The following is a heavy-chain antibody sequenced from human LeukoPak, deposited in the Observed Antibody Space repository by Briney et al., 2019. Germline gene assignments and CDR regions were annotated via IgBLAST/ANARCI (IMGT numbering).Heavy chain of an antibody. Sequence: ASVKVSCKASGYTFTYRYLHWVRQAPGHALEWRGWITPFNGTTNYAQKFQDRVTITRDRSMSTAYMELSSLRSEDTAMYYCAINLNYGDPYYFDYWGQGTLVTVSS. CDR3: AINLNYGDPYYFDY. CDR1: GYTFTYRY. D-gene: IGHD4-17*01. J-gene: IGHJ4*02. V-gene: IGHV1-45*02. CDR2: ITPFNGTT.